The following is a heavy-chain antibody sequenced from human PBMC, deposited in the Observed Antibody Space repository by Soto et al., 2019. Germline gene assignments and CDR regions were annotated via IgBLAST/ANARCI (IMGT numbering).Heavy chain of an antibody. D-gene: IGHD1-26*01. CDR3: ARVWSYASAFDI. CDR2: ISYAGSNT. J-gene: IGHJ3*02. Sequence: QVQLVESGGGVVQPGRSLRLSCAASGFTFSTYALHWVRQAPGKGLEWVAVISYAGSNTYYADSVKGRFTISRDNSKNTLSLQMNSLRAEDTAVYYCARVWSYASAFDIWGQWTMVTVSS. CDR1: GFTFSTYA. V-gene: IGHV3-30-3*01.